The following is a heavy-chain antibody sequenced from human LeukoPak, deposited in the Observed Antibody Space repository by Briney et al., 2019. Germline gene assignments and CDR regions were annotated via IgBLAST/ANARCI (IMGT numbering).Heavy chain of an antibody. CDR1: GFTFSSYG. CDR3: ARPLGYCSSTSCYTGY. CDR2: ISHDGSNK. V-gene: IGHV3-30*03. D-gene: IGHD2-2*02. Sequence: GGSLRLSCAASGFTFSSYGMHRVRQAPGKGLEWVAVISHDGSNKYYADSVKGRFTISRDNSKNTLYLQMNSLRAEDTAVYYCARPLGYCSSTSCYTGYWGQGTLVTVSS. J-gene: IGHJ4*02.